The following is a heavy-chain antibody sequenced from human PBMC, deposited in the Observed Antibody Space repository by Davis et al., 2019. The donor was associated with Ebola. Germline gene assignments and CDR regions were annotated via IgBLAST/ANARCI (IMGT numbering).Heavy chain of an antibody. V-gene: IGHV4-39*07. Sequence: MPGGSLRLSCTVSGGSISSSSYYWGWIRQPPGKGLEWIGSIYYSGSTNYNPSLKSRVTISVDTSKNQFSLKLSSVTAADTAVYYCARLVRPGPYYGMDVWGRGTLVIVSS. CDR2: IYYSGST. CDR1: GGSISSSSYY. CDR3: ARLVRPGPYYGMDV. D-gene: IGHD3-10*01. J-gene: IGHJ6*02.